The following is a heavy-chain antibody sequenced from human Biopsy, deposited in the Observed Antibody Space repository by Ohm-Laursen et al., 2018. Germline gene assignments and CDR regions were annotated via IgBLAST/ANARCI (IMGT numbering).Heavy chain of an antibody. Sequence: SETLSLTCSVSGGSISSRNHYWGWLRQPPRKGLEWIGHVYYSGSTFYNSSLESRVTVSVDTSKNQFHLRLTSIIASDTAVYYCARHSLDDFWSGAHYYFDYWGLGTLVTVSS. V-gene: IGHV4-39*01. CDR3: ARHSLDDFWSGAHYYFDY. CDR2: VYYSGST. CDR1: GGSISSRNHY. D-gene: IGHD3-3*01. J-gene: IGHJ4*02.